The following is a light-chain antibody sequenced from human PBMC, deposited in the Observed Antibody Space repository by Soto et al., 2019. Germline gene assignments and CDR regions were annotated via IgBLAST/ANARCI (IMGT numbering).Light chain of an antibody. Sequence: QSALTQPASVSGSPGQSITISCAGTSSDVGAYNYVSWYQHHPDQAPKLMIYEVTNRPSGVSHRFSGSKSGNTASLTISGLQAEDEADYYCYSYTSTNTWLFGGGTKLTVL. CDR3: YSYTSTNTWL. CDR2: EVT. V-gene: IGLV2-14*01. J-gene: IGLJ2*01. CDR1: SSDVGAYNY.